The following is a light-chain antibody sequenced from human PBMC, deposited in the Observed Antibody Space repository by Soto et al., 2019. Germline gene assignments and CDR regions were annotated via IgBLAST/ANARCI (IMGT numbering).Light chain of an antibody. V-gene: IGKV3-15*01. CDR2: GTS. J-gene: IGKJ1*01. CDR3: QQYTDWPLT. Sequence: EIVMTQSPVTLSVSPGERATLSCRASQNISRSLAWYQQKPGQGPSLLIYGTSTRAGGVPARFSGSGSGTDFTLTISRLEPEDFAVYYCQQYTDWPLTFGQGTKVDIK. CDR1: QNISRS.